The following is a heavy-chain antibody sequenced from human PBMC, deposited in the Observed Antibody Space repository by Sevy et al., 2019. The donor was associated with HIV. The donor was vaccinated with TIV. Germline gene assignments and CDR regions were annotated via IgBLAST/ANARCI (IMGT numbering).Heavy chain of an antibody. CDR3: ARDLGYCSSTSCYRWFDP. D-gene: IGHD2-2*02. CDR1: GYTFTSYG. J-gene: IGHJ5*02. V-gene: IGHV1-18*01. Sequence: ASVKVSCKASGYTFTSYGISWVRQAPGQGLEWMGWISAYNGNTNYAQKLQGRVTMTTDTSTRTAYMELRSLRSDDTAVYYCARDLGYCSSTSCYRWFDPWGQGTLVTVSS. CDR2: ISAYNGNT.